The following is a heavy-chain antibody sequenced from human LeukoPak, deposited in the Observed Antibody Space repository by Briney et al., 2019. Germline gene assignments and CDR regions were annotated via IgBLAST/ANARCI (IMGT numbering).Heavy chain of an antibody. J-gene: IGHJ5*02. CDR2: IKQDGSEK. D-gene: IGHD3-3*01. V-gene: IGHV3-7*01. Sequence: PGGSLRLSCAASGFTFSSYWMSWVRQAPGKGLEWVAYIKQDGSEKYYVDSVKGRFTISRDNAKNSLYLQMNSLRAEDTAVYYCARDVEGTIFGYNWFDPWGQGTLVTVSS. CDR3: ARDVEGTIFGYNWFDP. CDR1: GFTFSSYW.